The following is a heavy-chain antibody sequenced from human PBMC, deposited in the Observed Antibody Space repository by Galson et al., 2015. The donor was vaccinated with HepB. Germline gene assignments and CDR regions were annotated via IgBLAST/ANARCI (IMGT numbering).Heavy chain of an antibody. CDR2: ISSSSSYI. V-gene: IGHV3-21*01. CDR1: GFTFRSYS. Sequence: SLRLSCAASGFTFRSYSMNWVRQAPGKGLEWVASISSSSSYIYHADSVKGRFTISRANTKNSVYLQLDSLRGEDTAVYYCARGEPTAGGVLYMPAEYFQHWGQGTLVTVSS. CDR3: ARGEPTAGGVLYMPAEYFQH. D-gene: IGHD3-16*01. J-gene: IGHJ1*01.